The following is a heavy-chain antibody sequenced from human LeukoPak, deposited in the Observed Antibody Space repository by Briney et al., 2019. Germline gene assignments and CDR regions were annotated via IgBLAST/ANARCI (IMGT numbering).Heavy chain of an antibody. D-gene: IGHD3-3*01. CDR2: ISGSGGST. CDR3: ARVGLSLTIFGVVIKSYYTDV. CDR1: GFTFSSYA. J-gene: IGHJ6*03. V-gene: IGHV3-23*01. Sequence: GGSLRLSCAASGFTFSSYAMSWVRQAPGKGLEWVSAISGSGGSTYYADSVKGRFTISRDNSKNTLYLQMNSLRAEDTAVYYCARVGLSLTIFGVVIKSYYTDVWGKGTTVTVSS.